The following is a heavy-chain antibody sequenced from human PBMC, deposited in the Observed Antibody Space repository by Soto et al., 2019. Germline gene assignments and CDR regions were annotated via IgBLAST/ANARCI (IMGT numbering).Heavy chain of an antibody. Sequence: SETLSLTCTVSGGSISSSSYYWGWIRQPPGKGLEWIGSIYYSGSTYYNPSLKSRVTISVDTSKNQFSLKLSSVTAADTAVYYCARLPQYCSSTSCYVPAYYYYYMDVWGKGTTVTAP. V-gene: IGHV4-39*01. D-gene: IGHD2-2*01. J-gene: IGHJ6*03. CDR1: GGSISSSSYY. CDR2: IYYSGST. CDR3: ARLPQYCSSTSCYVPAYYYYYMDV.